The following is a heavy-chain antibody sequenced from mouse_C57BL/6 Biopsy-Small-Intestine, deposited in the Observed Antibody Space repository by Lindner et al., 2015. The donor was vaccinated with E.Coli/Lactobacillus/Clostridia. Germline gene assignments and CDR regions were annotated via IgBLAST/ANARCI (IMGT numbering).Heavy chain of an antibody. D-gene: IGHD1-3*01. V-gene: IGHV14-2*01. J-gene: IGHJ4*01. CDR3: ARDPPRTKRFLEWSVLDY. CDR1: GYTFTAYG. Sequence: SVKVSCKASGYTFTAYGITWVRQAPGQGLEWMGWISGQDGKTNYAQKLQGRVTMTTDTSTNTAYMGLRSLRSDDTAVYYCARDPPRTKRFLEWSVLDYWGQGTRVTVSS. CDR2: ISGQDGKT.